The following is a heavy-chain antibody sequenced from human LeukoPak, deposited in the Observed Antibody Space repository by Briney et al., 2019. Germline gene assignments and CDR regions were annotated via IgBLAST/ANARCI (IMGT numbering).Heavy chain of an antibody. Sequence: GGSLRLSCAPSGFTFCSDAMNWGREAPGAGVGWFSVISGNGGSIPYAGSVKGRVTISKDNSKKTLYLQMNSLRAEDTAVYYCAKDREGGYCYGGSCSFDYWGQGTLLTVSS. CDR1: GFTFCSDA. J-gene: IGHJ4*02. V-gene: IGHV3-23*01. CDR3: AKDREGGYCYGGSCSFDY. D-gene: IGHD2-15*01. CDR2: ISGNGGSI.